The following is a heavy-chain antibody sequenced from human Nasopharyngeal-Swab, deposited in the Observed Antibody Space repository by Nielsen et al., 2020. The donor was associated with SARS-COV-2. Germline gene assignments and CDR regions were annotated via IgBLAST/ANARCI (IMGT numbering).Heavy chain of an antibody. V-gene: IGHV4-34*01. Sequence: SEPLSLPCAVYGGSFSGYYWSWIRQPPGKGLEWIGEINHSGSTNYNPSLKSRVTISVDTSKNQFSLKLSSVTAADTAVYYCARVSGIAARRSHFDYWGQGTLVTVSS. D-gene: IGHD6-6*01. CDR2: INHSGST. CDR3: ARVSGIAARRSHFDY. CDR1: GGSFSGYY. J-gene: IGHJ4*02.